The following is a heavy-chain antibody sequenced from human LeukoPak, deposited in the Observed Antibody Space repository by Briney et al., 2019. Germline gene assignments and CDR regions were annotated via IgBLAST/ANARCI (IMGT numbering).Heavy chain of an antibody. CDR1: GFTFSSYA. Sequence: GGSLRLSCAASGFTFSSYAMSWVRQAPGKGLEWVSAISGSGGSTYYADSVKGRFTISRDTAKNSLYLQMNSLRAEDTAVYYCARDQYGGYALDYWGQGTLVTVPS. J-gene: IGHJ4*02. CDR2: ISGSGGST. V-gene: IGHV3-23*01. CDR3: ARDQYGGYALDY. D-gene: IGHD4-17*01.